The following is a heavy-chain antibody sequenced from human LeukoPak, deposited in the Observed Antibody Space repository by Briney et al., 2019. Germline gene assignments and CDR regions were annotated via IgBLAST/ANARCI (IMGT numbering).Heavy chain of an antibody. J-gene: IGHJ4*02. CDR1: GGSISSGNYY. D-gene: IGHD3-10*01. CDR3: ARGPYGSGPKYFDY. CDR2: IYTNGST. Sequence: PSQTLSLTCAVSGGSISSGNYYWSWIRQPAGKGLEWIGRIYTNGSTYYNPSLKIRVTISVDTSKNQFSLNLNSVTAADTAVYYWARGPYGSGPKYFDYGGREPLATVPS. V-gene: IGHV4-61*02.